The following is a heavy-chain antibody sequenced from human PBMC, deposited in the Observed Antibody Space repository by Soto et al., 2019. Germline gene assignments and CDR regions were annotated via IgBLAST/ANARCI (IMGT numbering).Heavy chain of an antibody. CDR1: GGTFSSYA. D-gene: IGHD6-13*01. V-gene: IGHV1-69*06. Sequence: ASVKVSCKASGGTFSSYAISWVRQAPGQGLEWMGGIIPIFGTANYAQKFQGRVTITADKSTSTAYMELSSLRSEDTAVYYCARDPHSSSPGRFDPWGQGTLVTVSS. CDR2: IIPIFGTA. CDR3: ARDPHSSSPGRFDP. J-gene: IGHJ5*02.